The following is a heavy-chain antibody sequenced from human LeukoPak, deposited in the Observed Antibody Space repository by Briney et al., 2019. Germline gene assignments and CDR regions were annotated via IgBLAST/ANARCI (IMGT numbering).Heavy chain of an antibody. V-gene: IGHV4-59*01. Sequence: SETLSLTCTVSGGSISSYYWSWIRQPPGKGLEWIGYIYYSGRTKYNPSLKSRVTISVDTSKNQFSLKLSSVTAADTAVYYCARAARVAGGYYYGMDVWGQGTTVTVSS. CDR2: IYYSGRT. D-gene: IGHD6-19*01. CDR3: ARAARVAGGYYYGMDV. CDR1: GGSISSYY. J-gene: IGHJ6*02.